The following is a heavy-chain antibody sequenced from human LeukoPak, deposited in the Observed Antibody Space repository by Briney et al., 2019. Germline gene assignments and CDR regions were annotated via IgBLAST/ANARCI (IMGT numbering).Heavy chain of an antibody. CDR1: GYTFTGYY. D-gene: IGHD6-19*01. CDR3: AKPVAGPPGFDY. CDR2: INPNSGGT. V-gene: IGHV1-2*06. J-gene: IGHJ4*02. Sequence: ASVKVSCKASGYTFTGYYMHRVRQAPGQGLEWMGRINPNSGGTNYAQKFQGRVTMTRDTSISTAYMELSRLRSDDTAVYYCAKPVAGPPGFDYWGQGTLVTVSS.